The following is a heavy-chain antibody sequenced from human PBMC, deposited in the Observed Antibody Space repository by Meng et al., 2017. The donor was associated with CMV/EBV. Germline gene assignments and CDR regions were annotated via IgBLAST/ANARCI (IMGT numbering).Heavy chain of an antibody. CDR2: IYTSGST. CDR3: ARHGDTAMVVGIDY. V-gene: IGHV4-4*07. Sequence: QVQLQESGPGLVKPCATLSLTCTVSGGSISSSYWSWIRQPAGKGLEWIGRIYTSGSTNYNPSLKSRVTMSVDTSKNQFSLKLSSVTAADTAVYYCARHGDTAMVVGIDYWGQGTLVTVSS. J-gene: IGHJ4*02. D-gene: IGHD5-18*01. CDR1: GGSISSSY.